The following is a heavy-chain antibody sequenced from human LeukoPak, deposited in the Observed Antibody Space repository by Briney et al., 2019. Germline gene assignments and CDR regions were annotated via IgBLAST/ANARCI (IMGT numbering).Heavy chain of an antibody. Sequence: PSETLSLTCTVSGGSISSYYWSWIRQPPGKGLEWIGYIYYSGSTNYNPSLKSRVTISVDTSKNQFSLKLSSVTAADTAVYYCAGRQQSTRSFDYWGQGTLVTVSS. V-gene: IGHV4-59*01. D-gene: IGHD6-13*01. CDR1: GGSISSYY. J-gene: IGHJ4*02. CDR3: AGRQQSTRSFDY. CDR2: IYYSGST.